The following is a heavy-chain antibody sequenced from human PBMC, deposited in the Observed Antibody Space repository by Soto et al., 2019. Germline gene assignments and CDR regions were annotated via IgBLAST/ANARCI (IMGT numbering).Heavy chain of an antibody. CDR1: GFTFSSYS. V-gene: IGHV3-48*02. CDR2: ISSSSSTI. CDR3: ASGGYYDILTGYYN. J-gene: IGHJ4*02. D-gene: IGHD3-9*01. Sequence: EVQLVESGGGLVQPGGSLRLSCAASGFTFSSYSMNWVRQAPGKGLEWVSYISSSSSTIYYADSVKGRVTISRDNAKNSLYLQMNSLRDEDTAVYYCASGGYYDILTGYYNWGQGTLVTVSS.